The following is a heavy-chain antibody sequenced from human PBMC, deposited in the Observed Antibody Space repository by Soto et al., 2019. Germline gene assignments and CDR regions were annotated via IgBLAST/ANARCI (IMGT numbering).Heavy chain of an antibody. CDR3: AKRTRTAAGFDY. CDR2: ITGSGGGT. V-gene: IGHV3-23*01. CDR1: GFTFSNYA. Sequence: EVQLLESGGGLVQPGGSLRLSCAASGFTFSNYAMTWVRQAPGKGLEWVSVITGSGGGTYFVDSVKGRFTISRDNSKNTVYLPMNSLRAEDTAVYDCAKRTRTAAGFDYWGQGTLVTVSS. J-gene: IGHJ4*02. D-gene: IGHD6-13*01.